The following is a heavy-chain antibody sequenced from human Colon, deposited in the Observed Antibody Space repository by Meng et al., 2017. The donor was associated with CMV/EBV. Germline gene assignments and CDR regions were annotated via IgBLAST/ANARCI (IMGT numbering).Heavy chain of an antibody. CDR3: ARSASWGNFDY. Sequence: SETLSLTCTVSGGSISGYYWSWIRQPPGRGLEWIGNIYFSRSTNHNPSLKSRVTISVDTSKNQFSLKLTSVTAADTAVYYCARSASWGNFDYWGQGTLVTVSS. CDR1: GGSISGYY. D-gene: IGHD7-27*01. CDR2: IYFSRST. J-gene: IGHJ4*02. V-gene: IGHV4-59*01.